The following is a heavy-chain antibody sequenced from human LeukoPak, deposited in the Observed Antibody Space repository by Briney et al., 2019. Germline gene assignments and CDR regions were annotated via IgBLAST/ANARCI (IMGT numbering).Heavy chain of an antibody. J-gene: IGHJ6*03. CDR1: VYTFTTYG. Sequence: APVTVSCKASVYTFTTYGFNWVRQAPGQGLEWMGWISAYDHRTRYAQKFQGRVTLTTDRSTNTAYMELRSLRSDDTAVYYCAREGTDTIFGVKYYYYMDVWGKGTSVTVSS. D-gene: IGHD3-3*01. CDR3: AREGTDTIFGVKYYYYMDV. CDR2: ISAYDHRT. V-gene: IGHV1-18*01.